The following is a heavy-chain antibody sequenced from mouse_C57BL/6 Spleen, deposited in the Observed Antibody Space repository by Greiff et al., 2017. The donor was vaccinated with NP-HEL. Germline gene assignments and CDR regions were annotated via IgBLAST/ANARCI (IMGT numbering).Heavy chain of an antibody. J-gene: IGHJ1*03. CDR1: GFSLTSYG. CDR2: IWRGGST. V-gene: IGHV2-5*01. Sequence: QVQLQQSGPGLVQPSQRLSITCTVSGFSLTSYGVHWVRQSPGKGLEWLGVIWRGGSTDYNAAFMSRLSITKDNSKSQVFFKMNSLQADDTAIYYCAKNYYGSPWYFDVWGTGTTVTVSS. CDR3: AKNYYGSPWYFDV. D-gene: IGHD1-1*01.